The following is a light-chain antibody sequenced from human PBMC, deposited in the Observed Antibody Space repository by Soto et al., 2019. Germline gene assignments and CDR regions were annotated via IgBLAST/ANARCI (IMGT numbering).Light chain of an antibody. V-gene: IGKV3D-15*01. CDR1: QTVSSN. J-gene: IGKJ2*01. Sequence: DIVMTQSPATLSVSPGERATLSCRASQTVSSNLAWYQQKRGQAPKLLFYDASTRATGIPARFSGSGSGTDFTLTISSLQSEDFALYYCQQSNYWPRTFGQGTQLEIK. CDR2: DAS. CDR3: QQSNYWPRT.